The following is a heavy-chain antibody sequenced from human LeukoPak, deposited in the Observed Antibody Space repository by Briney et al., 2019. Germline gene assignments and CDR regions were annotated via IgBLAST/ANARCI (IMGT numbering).Heavy chain of an antibody. CDR1: GFTFDDYA. CDR3: AKDSSDDFWSGYYDY. CDR2: ISWNSGSI. V-gene: IGHV3-9*01. Sequence: PGGSLRLSCAASGFTFDDYAMHWVRQAPGKGLEWVSGISWNSGSIGYADSVKGRFTISRDNAKNSLYLQMNRLRAEDTALYYCAKDSSDDFWSGYYDYWGQGTLVTVSS. J-gene: IGHJ4*02. D-gene: IGHD3-3*01.